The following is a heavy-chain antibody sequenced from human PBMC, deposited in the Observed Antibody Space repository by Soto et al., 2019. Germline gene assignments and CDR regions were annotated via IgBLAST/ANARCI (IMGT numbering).Heavy chain of an antibody. Sequence: GGSLRLSCAVSGFTFSSSTMNWVRQAPGKGLEWVSSISTTSRYIYYADSVKGRFTISRDNAKNSLYLQMNSLRVEDTAVYYCAKDREAAIGPGAFDIWGQGTMVTVSS. CDR3: AKDREAAIGPGAFDI. V-gene: IGHV3-21*01. CDR1: GFTFSSST. CDR2: ISTTSRYI. J-gene: IGHJ3*02. D-gene: IGHD6-13*01.